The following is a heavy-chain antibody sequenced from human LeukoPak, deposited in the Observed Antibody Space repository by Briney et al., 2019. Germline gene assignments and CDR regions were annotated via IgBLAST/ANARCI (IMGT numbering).Heavy chain of an antibody. J-gene: IGHJ4*02. CDR3: ARAVGSSWYAAIVY. CDR1: GFTFSSYA. V-gene: IGHV3-30*04. D-gene: IGHD6-13*01. Sequence: GGSLRLSCAASGFTFSSYAMHWVRQAPGKGLEWVAVISYDGSNKYYADSVKGRFTISRDNSKNTLYLQMNSLRAEDTAVYYCARAVGSSWYAAIVYWGQGTLVTVSS. CDR2: ISYDGSNK.